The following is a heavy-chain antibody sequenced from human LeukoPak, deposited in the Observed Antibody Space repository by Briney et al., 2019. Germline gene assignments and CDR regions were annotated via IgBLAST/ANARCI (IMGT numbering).Heavy chain of an antibody. CDR3: AKESSRVTQGGRFDY. V-gene: IGHV3-23*01. Sequence: GGSLRLSCAASGFTFSSYAMSWVRQAPGKGLEWVSGISGSGGSTYYADSVKGRITISRDNSKNTLYLQMNSLRAEDTAVYYCAKESSRVTQGGRFDYWGQGTLVTVSS. D-gene: IGHD3-16*01. CDR2: ISGSGGST. J-gene: IGHJ4*02. CDR1: GFTFSSYA.